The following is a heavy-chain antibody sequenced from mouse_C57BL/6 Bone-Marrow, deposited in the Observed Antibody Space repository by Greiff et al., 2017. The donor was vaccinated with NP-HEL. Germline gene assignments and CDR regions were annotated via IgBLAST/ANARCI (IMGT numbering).Heavy chain of an antibody. Sequence: QVHVKQSGAELAKPGASVKLSCKASGYTFTSYWMHWVKQRPGQGLEWIGYINPSSGYTKYNQKFKDKATLTADKSSSTAYMQLSSLTYEDSAVYYCAGDSITTVVGYFDYWGQGTTLTVSS. J-gene: IGHJ2*01. CDR3: AGDSITTVVGYFDY. D-gene: IGHD1-1*01. CDR2: INPSSGYT. V-gene: IGHV1-7*01. CDR1: GYTFTSYW.